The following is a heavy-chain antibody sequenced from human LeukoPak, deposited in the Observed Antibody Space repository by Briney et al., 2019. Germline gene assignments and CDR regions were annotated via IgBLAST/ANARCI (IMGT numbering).Heavy chain of an antibody. CDR3: ARGLLGIDY. Sequence: GGSLRLSCEASGFTFSTYSMTWVRQAPGKGLEWVSYISSSSSTIYYADSVKGRFTISRDNAKKSLYLQMNSLRAEDTAVYYCARGLLGIDYWGQGTLVTVSS. CDR2: ISSSSSTI. J-gene: IGHJ4*02. CDR1: GFTFSTYS. D-gene: IGHD2-8*02. V-gene: IGHV3-48*04.